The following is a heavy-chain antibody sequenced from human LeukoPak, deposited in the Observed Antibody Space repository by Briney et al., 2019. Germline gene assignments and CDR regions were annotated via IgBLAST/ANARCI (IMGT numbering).Heavy chain of an antibody. V-gene: IGHV3-21*01. CDR3: ARDRSYCSGGSCYSYYYGMDV. CDR1: GFTFSSYS. Sequence: PGGSLRLSCAASGFTFSSYSMNWVRQAPGRELEWVSSISSSSSYIYYADSVKGRFTISRDNAKNSLYLQMNSLRAEDTAVYYCARDRSYCSGGSCYSYYYGMDVWGQGTTVTVSS. J-gene: IGHJ6*02. D-gene: IGHD2-15*01. CDR2: ISSSSSYI.